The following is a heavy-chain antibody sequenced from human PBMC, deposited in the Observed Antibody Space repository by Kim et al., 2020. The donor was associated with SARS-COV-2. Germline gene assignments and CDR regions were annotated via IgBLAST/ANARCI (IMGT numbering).Heavy chain of an antibody. V-gene: IGHV3-21*01. Sequence: GGSLRLSCAASGFTFSSYSMNWVRQAPGKGLEWVSSISSSSSYIYYADSVKGRFTISRDNAKNSLYLQMNSLRAEDTAVYYCAREGGDTPLQDYYGMDVWGQGTTVTVSS. J-gene: IGHJ6*02. D-gene: IGHD5-18*01. CDR1: GFTFSSYS. CDR3: AREGGDTPLQDYYGMDV. CDR2: ISSSSSYI.